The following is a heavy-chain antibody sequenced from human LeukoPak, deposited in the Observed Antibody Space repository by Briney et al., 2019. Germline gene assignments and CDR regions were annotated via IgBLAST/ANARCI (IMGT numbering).Heavy chain of an antibody. CDR2: INHSGST. CDR1: GGSFSGYY. D-gene: IGHD3-10*01. J-gene: IGHJ6*02. V-gene: IGHV4-34*01. Sequence: SETLSLNCAVYGGSFSGYYWSWLRQPPGKGLEWIGEINHSGSTNYNPSLKSRVTISVGTSKNQFSLKLSSVTAADTAVYYCARVRITMVRGVSRYYGMDVWGQGTTVTVSS. CDR3: ARVRITMVRGVSRYYGMDV.